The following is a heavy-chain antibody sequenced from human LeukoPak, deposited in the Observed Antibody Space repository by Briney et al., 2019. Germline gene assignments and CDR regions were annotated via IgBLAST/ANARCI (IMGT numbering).Heavy chain of an antibody. Sequence: PSETLSLTCAVYGGSFSGYYWSWIRQPPGKGLEWIGYIYYSGSTNYNPSLKSRVTISADTSKNQFSLKLSSVTAADTAVYYCARMYYYDSSGTFDIWGQGTMVTVSS. CDR1: GGSFSGYY. D-gene: IGHD3-22*01. CDR2: IYYSGST. J-gene: IGHJ3*02. V-gene: IGHV4-59*01. CDR3: ARMYYYDSSGTFDI.